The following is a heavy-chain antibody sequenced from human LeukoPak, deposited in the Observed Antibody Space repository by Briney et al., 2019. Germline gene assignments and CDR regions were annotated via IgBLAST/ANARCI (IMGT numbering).Heavy chain of an antibody. CDR2: IRSKAYGGTT. Sequence: PGRSLRLSCTASGFTFGDYAMSWVRQAPGKGLEWVGFIRSKAYGGTTEYAASVKGRFTISRDDSKSIAYLQMNSLKTENIAVYYCTRTRCSGGSCYFDYWGQGTLVTVSS. CDR3: TRTRCSGGSCYFDY. V-gene: IGHV3-49*04. D-gene: IGHD2-15*01. J-gene: IGHJ4*02. CDR1: GFTFGDYA.